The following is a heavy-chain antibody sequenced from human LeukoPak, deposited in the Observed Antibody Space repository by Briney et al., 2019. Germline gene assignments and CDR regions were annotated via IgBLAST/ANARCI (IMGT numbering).Heavy chain of an antibody. J-gene: IGHJ4*02. CDR1: GFSFSTHS. Sequence: PGGSLRLSCAGSGFSFSTHSMHWVRQAPGKGLEWVATISSTSTYIYYGDSMKGRSTISRDNAKNSLFLQMSSLRVEDTAIYYCARDGIDDFNFVYFDLWGQGALVTVSS. CDR3: ARDGIDDFNFVYFDL. V-gene: IGHV3-21*06. CDR2: ISSTSTYI. D-gene: IGHD5-24*01.